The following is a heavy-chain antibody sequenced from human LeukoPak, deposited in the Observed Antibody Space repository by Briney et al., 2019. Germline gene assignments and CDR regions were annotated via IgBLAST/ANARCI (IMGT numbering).Heavy chain of an antibody. Sequence: SSVKVSCKASGDAFNSHTINWVRQAPGKGLEWVGSIIPSFGIPSYAQKFRGRATISADTTTTTAYMDLTSLRSEDSAVYYCARDFWGTMVRGASMDVWGQGTTVTVSS. D-gene: IGHD3-10*01. V-gene: IGHV1-69*10. CDR3: ARDFWGTMVRGASMDV. CDR1: GDAFNSHT. J-gene: IGHJ6*02. CDR2: IIPSFGIP.